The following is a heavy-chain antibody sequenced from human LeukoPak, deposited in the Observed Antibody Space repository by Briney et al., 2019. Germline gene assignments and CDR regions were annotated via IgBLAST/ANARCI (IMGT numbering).Heavy chain of an antibody. J-gene: IGHJ4*02. CDR2: IWYDGSNK. CDR3: ARAVGDGYNALGYFDY. V-gene: IGHV3-33*01. Sequence: PGRSLRLSCAASGFTFSSYGMHWVRQAPGKGLEWVAVIWYDGSNKYYADSVKGRFTISRDNSKNTLYLQMNSLRAEDTAVYYCARAVGDGYNALGYFDYWGQGTLVTVSS. D-gene: IGHD5-24*01. CDR1: GFTFSSYG.